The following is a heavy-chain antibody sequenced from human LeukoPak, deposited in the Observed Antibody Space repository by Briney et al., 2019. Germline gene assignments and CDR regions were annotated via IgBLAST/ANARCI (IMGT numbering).Heavy chain of an antibody. J-gene: IGHJ4*02. Sequence: GGSLRLSCAASGFTFNVLWLTWVRQAPGKGLEWVANINPDGTVPPYVDSVKGRFTISRDNANNSLYLQMNSLRPEDTALYYCVKGNWGDYWGQGALVTVSS. CDR1: GFTFNVLW. V-gene: IGHV3-7*01. CDR3: VKGNWGDY. CDR2: INPDGTVP. D-gene: IGHD7-27*01.